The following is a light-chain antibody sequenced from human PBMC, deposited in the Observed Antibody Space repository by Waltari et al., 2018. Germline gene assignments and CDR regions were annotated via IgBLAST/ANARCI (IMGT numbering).Light chain of an antibody. CDR3: SSCADTDTLWV. V-gene: IGLV2-14*01. CDR2: EVS. J-gene: IGLJ2*01. Sequence: QSALTQPASLSASPGQSITISCNGSSSDIGGCDSVSWYQHHPGKPPRLLLFEVSHRPPGVSARFSGSKSGNAASLTISGLQIEDEADYYCSSCADTDTLWVFGGGTKVTVL. CDR1: SSDIGGCDS.